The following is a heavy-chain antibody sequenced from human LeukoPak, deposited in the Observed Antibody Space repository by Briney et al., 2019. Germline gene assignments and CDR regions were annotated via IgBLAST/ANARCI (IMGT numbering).Heavy chain of an antibody. CDR3: ARARGRIAAALLGWYFDY. D-gene: IGHD6-13*01. CDR1: GFTFSSYA. J-gene: IGHJ4*02. V-gene: IGHV3-23*01. CDR2: ISGSGGST. Sequence: GGSLRLSCAASGFTFSSYAMSWVRQPPGKGLEWVSAISGSGGSTYYADSVKGRFTISRDNSKNTLYLQMNSLRAEDTAVYYCARARGRIAAALLGWYFDYWGQGTLVTVSS.